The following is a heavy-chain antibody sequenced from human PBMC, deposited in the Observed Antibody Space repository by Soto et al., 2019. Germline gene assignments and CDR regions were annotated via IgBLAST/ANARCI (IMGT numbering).Heavy chain of an antibody. D-gene: IGHD4-17*01. CDR2: IHYSGST. CDR3: ARTLAGRLLFDY. CDR1: GGSINGYY. Sequence: PSETLSLTCTVSGGSINGYYWGWIRQPPGKGLEWIGYIHYSGSTNYNPSFKSRVTISVDTSKNQFSLRLSSVTAADTAVYYCARTLAGRLLFDYWGQGNLVTVSS. J-gene: IGHJ4*02. V-gene: IGHV4-59*08.